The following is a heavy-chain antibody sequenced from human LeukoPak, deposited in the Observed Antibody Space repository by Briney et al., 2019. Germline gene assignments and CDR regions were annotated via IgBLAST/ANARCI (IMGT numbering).Heavy chain of an antibody. J-gene: IGHJ4*02. CDR3: AREMRGYYPHY. D-gene: IGHD3-3*01. Sequence: GGSLRLSCAASEFSVGSNYMTWVRQAPGKGLEWVSLIYSGGSTYYADSVKGRFTISRDNSKNTLYLQMNSLRAEDTAVYYCAREMRGYYPHYWGRGTLLTVSS. CDR2: IYSGGST. CDR1: EFSVGSNY. V-gene: IGHV3-66*01.